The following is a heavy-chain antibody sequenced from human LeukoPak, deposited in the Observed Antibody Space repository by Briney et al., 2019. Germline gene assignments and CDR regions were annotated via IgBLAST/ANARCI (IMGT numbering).Heavy chain of an antibody. J-gene: IGHJ5*02. CDR3: ARQRNYGSGSYYNRDWFDP. V-gene: IGHV4-59*08. CDR1: GGSISTYY. Sequence: SETPSLTCTVSGGSISTYYWSWIRQPPGKGLEWIGHIYNSESTNYNPSLKSRVTISADTSKNQFSLKLSSVTAADTAVYYCARQRNYGSGSYYNRDWFDPWGQGTLVTVSS. D-gene: IGHD3-10*01. CDR2: IYNSEST.